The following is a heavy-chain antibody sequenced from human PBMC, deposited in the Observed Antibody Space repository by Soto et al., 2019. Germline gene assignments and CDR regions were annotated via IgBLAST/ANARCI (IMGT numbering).Heavy chain of an antibody. J-gene: IGHJ6*02. CDR3: ATGRYSGSSYYDGLDV. Sequence: HVQLVQSGAEVKKPGASVKLSCKASGDTFTTYSFHWVRQAPGQGLEWMGWIQAASGNTKSSQRFQGRVTNTRDTSASTVYMELSSLRPEDTAVYYCATGRYSGSSYYDGLDVRGQGTTVTVSS. CDR1: GDTFTTYS. CDR2: IQAASGNT. V-gene: IGHV1-3*01. D-gene: IGHD1-26*01.